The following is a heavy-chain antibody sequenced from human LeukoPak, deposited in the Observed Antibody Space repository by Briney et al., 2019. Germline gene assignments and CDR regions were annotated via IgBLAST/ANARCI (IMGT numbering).Heavy chain of an antibody. D-gene: IGHD2-21*01. Sequence: ASVKVSCKASGYTFTSYYMHWVRQAPGQGLEWMGIINPSGGSTSYAQKFQGRVTMTRDTSTSTVYMELSSLRSEDTAVYYCARDRPHCGGECYLSSLDYWGQGTLVTVSS. J-gene: IGHJ4*02. V-gene: IGHV1-46*01. CDR1: GYTFTSYY. CDR3: ARDRPHCGGECYLSSLDY. CDR2: INPSGGST.